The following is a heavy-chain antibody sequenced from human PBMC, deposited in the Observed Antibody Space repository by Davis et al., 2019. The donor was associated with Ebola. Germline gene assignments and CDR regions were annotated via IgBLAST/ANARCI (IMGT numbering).Heavy chain of an antibody. V-gene: IGHV7-4-1*02. J-gene: IGHJ6*04. D-gene: IGHD3-9*01. Sequence: AASVKVSCKASGYTFTSYGISWVRQAPGQGLEWMGWINTNTGNPTYAQGFTGRFVFSLDTSVSTAYLQISSLKAEDTAVYYCARGSVLVIRSGMDVWGKGTTVTVSS. CDR2: INTNTGNP. CDR3: ARGSVLVIRSGMDV. CDR1: GYTFTSYG.